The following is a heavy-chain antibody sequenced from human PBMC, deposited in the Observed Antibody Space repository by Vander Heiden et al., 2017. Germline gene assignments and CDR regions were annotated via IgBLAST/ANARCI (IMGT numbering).Heavy chain of an antibody. Sequence: VQSGAEVKKPGSSVKVSCNISGGTFSSYAISWVRQAPGQGLEWMGGIIPIFGTAMYAQKFQGRVTISADRSTSTAYMELSSLRSEDTAMYYCGYYYDSSGYYRGSDYYYYYYGMDVWGQGTTVTVSS. D-gene: IGHD3-22*01. CDR3: GYYYDSSGYYRGSDYYYYYYGMDV. V-gene: IGHV1-69*06. CDR2: IIPIFGTA. CDR1: GGTFSSYA. J-gene: IGHJ6*02.